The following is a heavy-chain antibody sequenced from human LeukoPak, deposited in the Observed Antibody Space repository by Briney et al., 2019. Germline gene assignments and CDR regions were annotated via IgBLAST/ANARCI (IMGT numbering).Heavy chain of an antibody. D-gene: IGHD2-2*02. CDR1: GYTFTDYY. CDR3: ARDCSSTRCYTFY. V-gene: IGHV1-2*02. CDR2: INPNSGGT. J-gene: IGHJ4*02. Sequence: ASVKVSCKASGYTFTDYYLHWVRQAPGQGLEWMGWINPNSGGTNFAQKFQGRVTVPRETSSGTAYMELRGLRSDDTAVYYCARDCSSTRCYTFYWGQGTLVTVSS.